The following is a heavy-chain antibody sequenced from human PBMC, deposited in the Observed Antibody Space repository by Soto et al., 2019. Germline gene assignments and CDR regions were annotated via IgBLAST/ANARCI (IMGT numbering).Heavy chain of an antibody. V-gene: IGHV1-3*01. D-gene: IGHD3-16*02. CDR1: GYTFTSYA. CDR2: INAGNGNT. Sequence: VKVSCKASGYTFTSYAMHWVRQAPGQRLEWMGWINAGNGNTKYSQKFQGRVTITRDTSASTAYMELSSLRSEDTAVYYCARDRGPYDYIWGSYRQTTDYWGQGTLVTVSS. J-gene: IGHJ4*02. CDR3: ARDRGPYDYIWGSYRQTTDY.